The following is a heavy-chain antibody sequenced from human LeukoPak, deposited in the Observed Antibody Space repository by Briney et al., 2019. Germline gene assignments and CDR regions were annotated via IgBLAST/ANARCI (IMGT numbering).Heavy chain of an antibody. V-gene: IGHV2-70*04. D-gene: IGHD6-13*01. J-gene: IGHJ3*02. Sequence: SGPTLVNPTQTLTLTCTFSGFSLSTSGMRVSWIRQPPGKALEWLARIDWDDAKFYSTSLKTRLTISKDTSKNQVVLTMTNMDPVDTAPYYCARALYSSSWYAFDIWGQGTMVTVSS. CDR3: ARALYSSSWYAFDI. CDR1: GFSLSTSGMR. CDR2: IDWDDAK.